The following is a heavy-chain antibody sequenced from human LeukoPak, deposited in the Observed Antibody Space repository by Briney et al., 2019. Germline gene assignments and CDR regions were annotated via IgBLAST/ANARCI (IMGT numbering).Heavy chain of an antibody. D-gene: IGHD3-3*01. J-gene: IGHJ5*02. CDR1: GGSISSGSYY. Sequence: LSLTCTVSGGSISSGSYYWSWVRQAPGKGVEWVSVIYSGGATYYADSVKGRFTISRDNSKNTLYLQMNSLRVEDTAVYYCARHDWFDPWGHGTLVTVSS. CDR2: IYSGGAT. CDR3: ARHDWFDP. V-gene: IGHV3-53*01.